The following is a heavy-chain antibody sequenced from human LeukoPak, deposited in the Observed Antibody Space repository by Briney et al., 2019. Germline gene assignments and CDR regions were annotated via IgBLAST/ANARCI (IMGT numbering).Heavy chain of an antibody. Sequence: PGGSLRLSCAASGFTFSDYYMSWIRQAPGKGLEWVSYIGSSCSSIYYADSVKGRFTISRDNAKNSLYLQMNGLRAEDTAVYYCARDSNGYFPDYWGQGTLVTVSS. D-gene: IGHD3-22*01. CDR1: GFTFSDYY. V-gene: IGHV3-11*01. CDR2: IGSSCSSI. CDR3: ARDSNGYFPDY. J-gene: IGHJ4*02.